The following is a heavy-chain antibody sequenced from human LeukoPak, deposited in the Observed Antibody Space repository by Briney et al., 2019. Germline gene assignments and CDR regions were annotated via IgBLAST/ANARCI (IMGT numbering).Heavy chain of an antibody. V-gene: IGHV3-33*01. CDR2: IWYDGSNK. D-gene: IGHD6-13*01. CDR1: GFTFSSYG. Sequence: GGSLRLSCAASGFTFSSYGMHWVRQAPGKGLEWVAVIWYDGSNKYYAGSVKGRFTISRDNSKNTLYLQMNSLRAEDTAVYYCARDHSSSWSYPIFWGQGTLVTVSS. CDR3: ARDHSSSWSYPIF. J-gene: IGHJ4*02.